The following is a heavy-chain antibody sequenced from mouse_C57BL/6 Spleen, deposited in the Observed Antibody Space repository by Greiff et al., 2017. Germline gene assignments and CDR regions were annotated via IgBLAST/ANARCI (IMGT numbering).Heavy chain of an antibody. V-gene: IGHV1-81*01. CDR1: GYTFTSYG. D-gene: IGHD6-1*01. J-gene: IGHJ1*03. Sequence: VQLQQSGAELARPGASVKLSCKASGYTFTSYGISWVKQRTGQGLEWIGEIYPRSGNTYYNEKFKGKATLTADKSSSTAYMELRSLTSKDSAVYFCARSQPHWYFDVWGTGTTVTVSS. CDR2: IYPRSGNT. CDR3: ARSQPHWYFDV.